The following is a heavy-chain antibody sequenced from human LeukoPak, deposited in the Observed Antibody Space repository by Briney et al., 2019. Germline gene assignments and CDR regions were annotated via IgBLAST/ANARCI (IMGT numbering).Heavy chain of an antibody. Sequence: PGGSLRLSCAASGFTFSSYAMHWVRQAPGKGLEWVAVISYDGSNKYYADSVKGRFTISRDNPKNTLYLQMNSLRAEDTAVYYCARAQRTTVTTTIAVAGRRVGMDVWGQGTTVTVSS. V-gene: IGHV3-30*04. CDR2: ISYDGSNK. J-gene: IGHJ6*02. D-gene: IGHD6-19*01. CDR1: GFTFSSYA. CDR3: ARAQRTTVTTTIAVAGRRVGMDV.